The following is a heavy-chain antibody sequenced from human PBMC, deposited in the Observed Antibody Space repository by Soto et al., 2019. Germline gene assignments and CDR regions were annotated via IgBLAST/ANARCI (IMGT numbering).Heavy chain of an antibody. CDR3: ARVSTSIVVVPDYGMDV. Sequence: QVQLVQSGVEVKKPGASVKVSCKASGYTFISHGISWVRQAPGQGLEWMRWISGKNGNTNYAQKLQGRSTLTTDTATGTAYMEVRSLRSDATAVYYCARVSTSIVVVPDYGMDVWGQGTTVTVSS. V-gene: IGHV1-18*04. CDR1: GYTFISHG. D-gene: IGHD2-15*01. CDR2: ISGKNGNT. J-gene: IGHJ6*02.